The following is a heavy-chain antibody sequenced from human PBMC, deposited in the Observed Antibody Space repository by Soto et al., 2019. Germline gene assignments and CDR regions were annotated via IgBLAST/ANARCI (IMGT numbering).Heavy chain of an antibody. CDR2: IHYSGSV. CDR1: GGSISSEYYH. V-gene: IGHV4-30-4*01. J-gene: IGHJ6*02. Sequence: QVQLQESGPGLVRPSQTLSLTCTVSGGSISSEYYHWTWIRQAPGKGLEWIGYIHYSGSVHYNLSIQSRSTMSVDTSKSLFSLKLGSVTAADTAGYFCAREDDGGDRDYYGLDVWGQGTTVTVSS. D-gene: IGHD2-21*02. CDR3: AREDDGGDRDYYGLDV.